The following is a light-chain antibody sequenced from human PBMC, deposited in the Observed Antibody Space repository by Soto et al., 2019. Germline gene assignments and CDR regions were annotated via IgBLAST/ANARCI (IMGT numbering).Light chain of an antibody. CDR2: GAS. J-gene: IGKJ4*01. CDR1: QSISIY. V-gene: IGKV1-39*01. CDR3: QQSYTNPPALT. Sequence: DIQMTQSPSSLPASVGDRVTITCRASQSISIYLNWYQQKPGKAPRLLIYGASTLQTGVPSRFSGSGSGTVFTLTISSLQAEDFATYYCQQSYTNPPALTFGGGTKIEI.